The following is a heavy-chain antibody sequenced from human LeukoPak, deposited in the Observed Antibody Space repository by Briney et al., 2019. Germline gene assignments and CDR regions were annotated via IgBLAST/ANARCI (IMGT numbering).Heavy chain of an antibody. D-gene: IGHD7-27*01. Sequence: GESLKISCKGSGYSFSTDWIGWVRQMPGKGLEWMGIIYIGDSETRYSPSFQGQVTISADKSISTAYLQWSGLKASDTAMYYCARPPKLGNDAFDIWGQGTTVTVSS. CDR2: IYIGDSET. CDR3: ARPPKLGNDAFDI. CDR1: GYSFSTDW. J-gene: IGHJ3*02. V-gene: IGHV5-51*01.